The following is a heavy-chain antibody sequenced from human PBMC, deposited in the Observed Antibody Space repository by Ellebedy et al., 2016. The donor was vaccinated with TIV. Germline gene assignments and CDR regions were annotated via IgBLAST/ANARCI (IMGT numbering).Heavy chain of an antibody. V-gene: IGHV3-74*01. D-gene: IGHD2-8*01. CDR3: GREKYGGADY. CDR1: GFTFSSSW. CDR2: INGGGSTT. J-gene: IGHJ4*02. Sequence: GESLKISXEASGFTFSSSWMHWVRQAPGKGLVWVSEINGGGSTTNYADSVKGRFTISRDNSKNTVHLQMNNLRAEDTAIYYCGREKYGGADYWGPGTLVSVSS.